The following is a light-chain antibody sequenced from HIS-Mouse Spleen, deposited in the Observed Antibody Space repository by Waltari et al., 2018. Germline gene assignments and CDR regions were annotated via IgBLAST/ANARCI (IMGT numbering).Light chain of an antibody. J-gene: IGKJ1*01. Sequence: DIQMTQSPSTLSVSVGDRVTITCRASQSSSSWLAWYQQKPGKAPKLLIYKASSLESGVPSRFSGSGSGTEFTLTISSLQPDDFATYYCQQYNSYSWTFGQGTKVEIK. CDR3: QQYNSYSWT. CDR2: KAS. V-gene: IGKV1-5*03. CDR1: QSSSSW.